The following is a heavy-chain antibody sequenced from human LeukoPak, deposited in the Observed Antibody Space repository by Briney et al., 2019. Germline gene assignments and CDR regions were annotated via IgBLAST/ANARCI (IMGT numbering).Heavy chain of an antibody. CDR2: ISSSSSYI. CDR3: ARGRGYSGYLYNWFDP. J-gene: IGHJ5*02. V-gene: IGHV3-21*01. D-gene: IGHD5-12*01. Sequence: PGGSLRLFCAASGFTFSSYSMNWVRQAPGKGLEWVSSISSSSSYIYYADSVKGRFTISRDNAKNSLYLQMNSLRAEDTAVYYCARGRGYSGYLYNWFDPWGQGTLVTVSS. CDR1: GFTFSSYS.